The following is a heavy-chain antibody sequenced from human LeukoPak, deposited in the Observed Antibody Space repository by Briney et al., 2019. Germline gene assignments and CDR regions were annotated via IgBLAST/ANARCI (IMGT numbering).Heavy chain of an antibody. V-gene: IGHV3-23*01. D-gene: IGHD3-10*01. CDR1: GFTFSSYG. CDR3: AKDRRTWFGELLPNWFDP. CDR2: ISGSGGST. Sequence: GGSLRLSCAASGFTFSSYGMSWVRQAPGKGLEWVSAISGSGGSTYYADSVRGRFTISRDNSKNTLYLQMNSLRAEDTAVYYCAKDRRTWFGELLPNWFDPWGQGTLVTVSS. J-gene: IGHJ5*02.